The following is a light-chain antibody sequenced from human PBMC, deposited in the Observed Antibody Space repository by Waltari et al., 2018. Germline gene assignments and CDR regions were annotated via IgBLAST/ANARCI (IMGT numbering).Light chain of an antibody. CDR2: WAS. CDR3: QQYYAVPPT. CDR1: QSVSYSSNNKNY. V-gene: IGKV4-1*01. J-gene: IGKJ1*01. Sequence: DIVITQSPDSLPVSLGERATITSKSDQSVSYSSNNKNYLAWYRQKPGQPPQLLISWASTREFGVPDRFSGSGSGTDFTLTISSLQAEDVAVYYCQQYYAVPPTFGPGTKVEIK.